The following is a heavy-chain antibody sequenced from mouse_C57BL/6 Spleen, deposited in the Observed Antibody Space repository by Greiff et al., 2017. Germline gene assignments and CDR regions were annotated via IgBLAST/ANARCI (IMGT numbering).Heavy chain of an antibody. Sequence: QVQLQQPGAELVMPGASVKLSCKASGYTFTSYWMHWVKQRPGQGLEWIGEIDPSDSYTNYNQKFKGKSTLTVDKSSSTAYMQLSSLTSEDSAVYYCARSYYGSSYPFDYWGQGTTLTVSS. V-gene: IGHV1-69*01. CDR1: GYTFTSYW. D-gene: IGHD1-1*01. CDR3: ARSYYGSSYPFDY. J-gene: IGHJ2*01. CDR2: IDPSDSYT.